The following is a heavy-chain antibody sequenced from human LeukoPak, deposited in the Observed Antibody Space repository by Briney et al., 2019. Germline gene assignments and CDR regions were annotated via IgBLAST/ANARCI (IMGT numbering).Heavy chain of an antibody. Sequence: ASEKVSCKASGYTFTGYYMHWVRQAPGQGLEWMGWINPNSGGTNYAQKFQGRVTMTRDTSISTAYMELSRLRSDDTAVYYCARDDNYYDSSGYYPYYYYYGMDVWGQGTTVTVSS. CDR1: GYTFTGYY. CDR3: ARDDNYYDSSGYYPYYYYYGMDV. V-gene: IGHV1-2*02. D-gene: IGHD3-22*01. CDR2: INPNSGGT. J-gene: IGHJ6*02.